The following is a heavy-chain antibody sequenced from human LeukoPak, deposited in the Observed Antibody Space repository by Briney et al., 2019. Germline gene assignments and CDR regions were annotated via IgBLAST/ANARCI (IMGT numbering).Heavy chain of an antibody. CDR1: GFTFSSYA. CDR2: ISYDGSNK. Sequence: GGSLRLSCAASGFTFSSYAMHWVRQAPGKGLEWVAVISYDGSNKYYADSVKGRFTISRDNSKNTLYLQMNSLRAEDTAVYYCARERYSGSAYFDYWGQGTLVTVSS. D-gene: IGHD1-26*01. V-gene: IGHV3-30-3*01. CDR3: ARERYSGSAYFDY. J-gene: IGHJ4*02.